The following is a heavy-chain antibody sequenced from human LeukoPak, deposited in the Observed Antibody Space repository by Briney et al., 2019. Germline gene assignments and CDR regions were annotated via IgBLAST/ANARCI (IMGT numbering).Heavy chain of an antibody. CDR1: GFTFSSYS. CDR3: ARDRRVGGWGGAFDM. V-gene: IGHV3-7*01. Sequence: GGSLRLSCAASGFTFSSYSMNWVRQAPGKGLEYVANIKQDGSAKYYVDSMEGRFTISRDNAKDSLYLQMNSLRAEDTAVYYCARDRRVGGWGGAFDMWGHGTQVTVSS. D-gene: IGHD6-19*01. J-gene: IGHJ3*02. CDR2: IKQDGSAK.